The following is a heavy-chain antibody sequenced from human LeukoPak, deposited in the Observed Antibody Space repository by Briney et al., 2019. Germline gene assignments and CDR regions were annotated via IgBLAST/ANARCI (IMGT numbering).Heavy chain of an antibody. V-gene: IGHV3-30*03. D-gene: IGHD3-22*01. CDR3: AREGYYYDSSGYLPN. CDR1: GFTFSSYS. CDR2: ISYDGSNK. Sequence: GGSLRLSCAASGFTFSSYSMNWVRQAPGKGLEWVAVISYDGSNKYYADSVKGRFTISRDNSKNTLYLQMNSLRAEDTAVYYCAREGYYYDSSGYLPNWGQGTLVTVSS. J-gene: IGHJ4*02.